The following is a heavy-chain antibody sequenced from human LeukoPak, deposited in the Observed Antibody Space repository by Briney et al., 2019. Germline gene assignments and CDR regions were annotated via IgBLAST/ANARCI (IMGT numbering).Heavy chain of an antibody. V-gene: IGHV4-39*01. CDR2: IYYSGNN. D-gene: IGHD3-9*01. CDR1: GGSISSSSYF. Sequence: SETLSLTCTVSGGSISSSSYFWGWIRQPPGKGLEWIGHIYYSGNNHYNASLKSRVNIFVDTSRNQFSLKLSSVTAADTAVYYCATPTAPILTDLDRDYWGQGTLVTVSS. J-gene: IGHJ4*02. CDR3: ATPTAPILTDLDRDY.